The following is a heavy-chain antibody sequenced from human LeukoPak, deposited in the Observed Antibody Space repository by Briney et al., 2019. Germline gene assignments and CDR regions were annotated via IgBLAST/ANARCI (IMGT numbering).Heavy chain of an antibody. CDR1: GFTFSSYS. D-gene: IGHD3-3*01. Sequence: PGGSLRLPCAASGFTFSSYSMNWVRQAPGKGLEWVSSISSSSSYIYYADSVKGRFTISRDNAKNSLYLQMNSLRVEDTAVYYCARGLFWSGYLYYFDYWGQGTLVTVSS. CDR2: ISSSSSYI. V-gene: IGHV3-21*04. J-gene: IGHJ4*02. CDR3: ARGLFWSGYLYYFDY.